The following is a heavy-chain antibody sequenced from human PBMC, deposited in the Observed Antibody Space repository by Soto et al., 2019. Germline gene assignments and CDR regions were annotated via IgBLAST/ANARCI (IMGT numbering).Heavy chain of an antibody. D-gene: IGHD2-21*02. J-gene: IGHJ4*02. CDR1: GFTFSSYA. CDR2: ISYDGSNK. Sequence: QVQLVESGGGVVQPGRSLRLSCAASGFTFSSYAMHWVRQAPGKGLEWVAVISYDGSNKYYADSVKGRFTISRDNSKNPLYLQMNSLRAEDTAVYYCARGDETVVTPTDYWGQGTLVTVSS. V-gene: IGHV3-30-3*01. CDR3: ARGDETVVTPTDY.